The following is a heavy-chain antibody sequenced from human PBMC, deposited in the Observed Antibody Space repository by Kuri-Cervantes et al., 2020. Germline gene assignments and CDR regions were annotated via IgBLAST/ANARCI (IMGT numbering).Heavy chain of an antibody. V-gene: IGHV1-18*01. CDR3: ARPLYSSSWYDDYYYGMDV. Sequence: ASVKVSCKASGYTFTSYGISWVRQAPGQGLEWMGWISAYNGNTNYAQKLQGRVTMTTDTSTSTAYMELSSLRSEDTAVYYCARPLYSSSWYDDYYYGMDVWGQGTTVTVSS. J-gene: IGHJ6*02. CDR1: GYTFTSYG. CDR2: ISAYNGNT. D-gene: IGHD6-13*01.